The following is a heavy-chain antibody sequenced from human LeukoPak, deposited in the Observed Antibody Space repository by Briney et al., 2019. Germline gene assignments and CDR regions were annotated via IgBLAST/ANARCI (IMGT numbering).Heavy chain of an antibody. Sequence: SETLSLTCTVSGGSISSSSYYWGWIRQPPGKGLEWIGSIYYSGSTYYNPSLKSRVTISVDTSKNQFSLKLSSVTAADTAVYYCARGEDYDYVWGSYRSHYYFDYWGQGTLVTVSS. V-gene: IGHV4-39*07. CDR2: IYYSGST. D-gene: IGHD3-16*02. CDR1: GGSISSSSYY. J-gene: IGHJ4*02. CDR3: ARGEDYDYVWGSYRSHYYFDY.